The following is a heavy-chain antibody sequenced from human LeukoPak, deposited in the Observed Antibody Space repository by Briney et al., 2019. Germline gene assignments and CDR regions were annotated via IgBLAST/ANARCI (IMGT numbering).Heavy chain of an antibody. CDR3: AKKELPSLVGYYYYMDV. D-gene: IGHD1-7*01. CDR2: ISGSGGST. V-gene: IGHV3-23*01. CDR1: GFTFNTYA. Sequence: GRSLRLSCAASGFTFNTYAMYWVRQAPGKGLEWVSAISGSGGSTYYADSVKGRFTISRDNSKNTLYLQMNSLRAEDTAVYYCAKKELPSLVGYYYYMDVWGKGTTVTISS. J-gene: IGHJ6*03.